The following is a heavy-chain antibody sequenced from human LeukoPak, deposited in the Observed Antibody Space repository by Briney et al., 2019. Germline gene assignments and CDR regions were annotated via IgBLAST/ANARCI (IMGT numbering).Heavy chain of an antibody. CDR2: IYYSGST. V-gene: IGHV4-39*02. CDR1: GFTFSTYSIN. Sequence: NTGGSLRLSCAVSGFTFSTYSINWIRQPPGKGLEWIGSIYYSGSTYYNPSLKSRVTISVDTSKNQFSLNLSSVTAADTAVYYCARDYLGAGTVGATSGYWGQGTLVTVSS. J-gene: IGHJ4*02. D-gene: IGHD1-26*01. CDR3: ARDYLGAGTVGATSGY.